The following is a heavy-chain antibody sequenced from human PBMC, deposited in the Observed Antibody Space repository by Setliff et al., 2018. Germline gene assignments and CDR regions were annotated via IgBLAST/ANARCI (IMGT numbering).Heavy chain of an antibody. CDR1: GFTFSSYA. CDR2: ISGSGGST. Sequence: GGSLRLSCAASGFTFSSYAMSWVRQAPGKGLEWVSAISGSGGSTYYADSVKGRFTISRDNSKNTLYLQMNSLRAEDTAIYYCARCSSWHGHYPHFNYWGQGTLVTVSS. J-gene: IGHJ4*02. V-gene: IGHV3-23*01. CDR3: ARCSSWHGHYPHFNY. D-gene: IGHD6-13*01.